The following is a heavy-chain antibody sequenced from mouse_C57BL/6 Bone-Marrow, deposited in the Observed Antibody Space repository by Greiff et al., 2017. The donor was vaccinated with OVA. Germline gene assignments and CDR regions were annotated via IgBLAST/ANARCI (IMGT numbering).Heavy chain of an antibody. CDR2: IWSGGST. J-gene: IGHJ1*03. CDR1: GFSLTSYG. Sequence: VMLVESGPGLVQPSQSLSITCTVSGFSLTSYGVHWVRQPPGKGLEWLGVIWSGGSTDYNAAFISRLSISKDNSKSQVFFKMNSLQADDTAIYYCARKGHSYWYFDVWGTGTTVTVSS. D-gene: IGHD3-3*01. V-gene: IGHV2-4*01. CDR3: ARKGHSYWYFDV.